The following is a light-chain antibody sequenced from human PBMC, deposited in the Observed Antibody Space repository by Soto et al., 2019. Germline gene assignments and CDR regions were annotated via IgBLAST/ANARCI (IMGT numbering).Light chain of an antibody. J-gene: IGLJ2*01. CDR1: SSNIGAGYD. V-gene: IGLV1-40*01. CDR3: QSYDSSRHVV. CDR2: GNS. Sequence: QSVLTQPPSVSGAPGQRVTISCTGSSSNIGAGYDVHGYQQLPGTAPKLLIYGNSNRPSGVPDRFSGSKSGTSASLAITGLQAEDEADYYCQSYDSSRHVVFGGGTKLTVL.